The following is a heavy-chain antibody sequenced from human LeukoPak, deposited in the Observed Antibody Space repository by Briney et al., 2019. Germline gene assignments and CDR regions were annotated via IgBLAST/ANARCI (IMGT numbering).Heavy chain of an antibody. J-gene: IGHJ4*02. V-gene: IGHV1-18*01. Sequence: ASVKVSCKASGYTFTSYDINWVRQATGQGLEWMGWISAYNGNTNYAQKLQGRVTMTTDTSTSTAYMELRSLRSDDTAVYYCARELVGAYPDDYWGQGTLVTVSS. CDR1: GYTFTSYD. CDR2: ISAYNGNT. D-gene: IGHD1-26*01. CDR3: ARELVGAYPDDY.